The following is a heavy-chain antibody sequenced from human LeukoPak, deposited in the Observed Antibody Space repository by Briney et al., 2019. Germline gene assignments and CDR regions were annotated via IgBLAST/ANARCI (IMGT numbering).Heavy chain of an antibody. Sequence: GGSLRLSCAASGFTFSSYAMYWVRQAPGKGLEWVSGIFGSGGSTHYADSVKDRFTISRDNSKNTVYLQMNSLRAEDTAVYYCAKTTTGYSSGRYPGWPVDYWGQGTLVTVSS. CDR2: IFGSGGST. D-gene: IGHD6-19*01. CDR1: GFTFSSYA. CDR3: AKTTTGYSSGRYPGWPVDY. V-gene: IGHV3-23*01. J-gene: IGHJ4*02.